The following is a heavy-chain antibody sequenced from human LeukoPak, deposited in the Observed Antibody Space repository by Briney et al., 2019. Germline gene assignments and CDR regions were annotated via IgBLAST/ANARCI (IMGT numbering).Heavy chain of an antibody. CDR2: IIPVFGTA. J-gene: IGHJ4*02. Sequence: SVKVSCKASGYTFTIFGISWVRQAPGQGLEWMGGIIPVFGTANYAQRFQGRVTISTDESTSTAYMELTSLRSEDTAVYYCARGYCSSTSCFLDYWGQGTLVTVSS. CDR3: ARGYCSSTSCFLDY. V-gene: IGHV1-69*05. D-gene: IGHD2-2*01. CDR1: GYTFTIFG.